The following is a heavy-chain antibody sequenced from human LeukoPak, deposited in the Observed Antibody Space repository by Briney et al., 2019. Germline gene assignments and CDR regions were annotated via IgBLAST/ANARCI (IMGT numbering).Heavy chain of an antibody. Sequence: SVKVSCKASGYTFTGYYMHWVRQAPGQGLEWMGWINPNSGGTNYAQKFQGRVTMTRDTSISTAYMELSRLRSDDTAVYYCARVNRGSDRPTGYWGQGTLVTVSS. J-gene: IGHJ4*02. CDR2: INPNSGGT. D-gene: IGHD1-26*01. V-gene: IGHV1-2*02. CDR3: ARVNRGSDRPTGY. CDR1: GYTFTGYY.